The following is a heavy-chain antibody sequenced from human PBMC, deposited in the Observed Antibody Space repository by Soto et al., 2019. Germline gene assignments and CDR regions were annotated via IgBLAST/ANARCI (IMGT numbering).Heavy chain of an antibody. CDR3: AKAGGVGGSGSPADGDSTYYFDY. CDR2: ISYDGSNK. D-gene: IGHD3-10*01. CDR1: GFTFSSYG. J-gene: IGHJ4*02. V-gene: IGHV3-30*18. Sequence: PGGSLRLSCAASGFTFSSYGMHWVRQAPGKGLEWVAVISYDGSNKYYADSVKGRFTISRDNSKNTLYLQMNSLRAEDTAVYYCAKAGGVGGSGSPADGDSTYYFDYWGQGTLVTVSS.